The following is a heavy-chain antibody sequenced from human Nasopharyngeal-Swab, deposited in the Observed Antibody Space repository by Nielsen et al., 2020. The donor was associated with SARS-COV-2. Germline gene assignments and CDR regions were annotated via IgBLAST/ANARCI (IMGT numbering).Heavy chain of an antibody. V-gene: IGHV1-2*06. CDR2: INPNSGGT. Sequence: ASVKVSCKASGYTFTGYYMHWVRQAPGQGLEWMGRINPNSGGTNYAQKFQGRVTMTRDTSISTAYMELRRLRSDDTAVYYCARDMLRNTVTPFDYWGQGTLVTVSS. D-gene: IGHD4-17*01. CDR3: ARDMLRNTVTPFDY. J-gene: IGHJ4*02. CDR1: GYTFTGYY.